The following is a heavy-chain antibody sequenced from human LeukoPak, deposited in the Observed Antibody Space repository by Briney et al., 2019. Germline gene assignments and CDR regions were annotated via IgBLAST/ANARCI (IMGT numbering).Heavy chain of an antibody. CDR1: GFTFNLYG. Sequence: KPGGSLRLSCAASGFTFNLYGMHWVRQAPGKGLEWVAVVSYDGNNEYYADSVKGRFTISRDNSKNTLYLQMNSLRAEDTAVYYCARKYYYDSSGPYVRWGQGTLVTVSS. V-gene: IGHV3-30*03. J-gene: IGHJ4*02. D-gene: IGHD3-22*01. CDR3: ARKYYYDSSGPYVR. CDR2: VSYDGNNE.